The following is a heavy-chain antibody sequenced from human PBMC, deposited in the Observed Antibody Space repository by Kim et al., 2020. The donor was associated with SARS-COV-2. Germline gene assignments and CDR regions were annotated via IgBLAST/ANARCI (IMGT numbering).Heavy chain of an antibody. Sequence: GGSLRLSCAASGFTFSSYAMHWVRQAPGKGLEWVAVISYDGSNKYYADSVKGRFTISRDNSKNTLYLQMNSLRAEDTAVYYCARDSGYSGYDRAFDYWGQGTLVTVSS. CDR2: ISYDGSNK. V-gene: IGHV3-30*04. J-gene: IGHJ4*02. CDR1: GFTFSSYA. D-gene: IGHD5-12*01. CDR3: ARDSGYSGYDRAFDY.